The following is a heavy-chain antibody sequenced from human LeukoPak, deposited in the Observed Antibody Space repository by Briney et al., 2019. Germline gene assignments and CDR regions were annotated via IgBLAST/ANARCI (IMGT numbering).Heavy chain of an antibody. CDR3: ARASAAAPFDY. D-gene: IGHD2-2*01. CDR2: IYTSGST. CDR1: GGSISSGGYY. Sequence: SETLSLTCTVSGGSISSGGYYWSWIRQPAGKGLEWIGRIYTSGSTNYNPSLKSRVTISVDTSKNQFSLKLSSVTAADTAVYYCARASAAAPFDYWGQGTLVTVSS. J-gene: IGHJ4*02. V-gene: IGHV4-61*02.